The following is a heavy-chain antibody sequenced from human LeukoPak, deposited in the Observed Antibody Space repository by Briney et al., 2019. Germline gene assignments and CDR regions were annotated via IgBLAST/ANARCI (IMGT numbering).Heavy chain of an antibody. J-gene: IGHJ4*02. CDR2: IYYSGST. V-gene: IGHV4-30-4*07. Sequence: KSSETLSLTCAVSGGSISSGGYSWSWIRQPPGKGLEWIGYIYYSGSTYYNPSLKSRVTISVDTSKNQFSLKLSSVTAADTAVYYCARDSSGWYYWGQGTLVTVSS. CDR1: GGSISSGGYS. D-gene: IGHD6-19*01. CDR3: ARDSSGWYY.